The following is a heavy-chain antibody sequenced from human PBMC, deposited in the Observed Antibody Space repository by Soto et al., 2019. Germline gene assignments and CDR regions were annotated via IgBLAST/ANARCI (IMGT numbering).Heavy chain of an antibody. CDR3: ARTPSRAPYYFDS. CDR2: TRNKANSYTT. J-gene: IGHJ4*02. Sequence: EVQLVESGGGLVQPGGSLRLSCAASGFSFSDHYMDWVRQAPGKGLEWVGRTRNKANSYTTEYAASVKGRFTISRDDSNNSLYLQMNSLKTEDTAVYYCARTPSRAPYYFDSWGQGTLVTVSS. V-gene: IGHV3-72*01. CDR1: GFSFSDHY.